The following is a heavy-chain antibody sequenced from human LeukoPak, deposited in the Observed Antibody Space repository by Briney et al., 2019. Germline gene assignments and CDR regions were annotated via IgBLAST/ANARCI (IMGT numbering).Heavy chain of an antibody. Sequence: GGSLRLSCAASGFTFSSYGMHWVRQAPGKGLEWVAFIRYDGSNKYYADSVKGRFTISRDNSNNTLYLQMNSLRAEDTAVYYCAKDREISYYYCYMDVWGKGTTVTISS. CDR2: IRYDGSNK. CDR1: GFTFSSYG. J-gene: IGHJ6*03. CDR3: AKDREISYYYCYMDV. V-gene: IGHV3-30*02. D-gene: IGHD3-10*01.